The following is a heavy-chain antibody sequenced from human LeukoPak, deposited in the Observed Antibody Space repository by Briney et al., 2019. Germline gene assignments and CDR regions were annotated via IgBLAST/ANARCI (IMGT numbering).Heavy chain of an antibody. CDR1: GFTFSMSS. CDR3: ARGRAGIAAAGFDY. Sequence: GRSLRLSCATSGFTFSMSSMRWVRLAPGKGLEWLAGISFDGANKFSGDSVKGRFSISRDNSKNTLYLQMNSLRLDDTAVYFCARGRAGIAAAGFDYWGQGTLVTVSS. V-gene: IGHV3-30*04. D-gene: IGHD6-13*01. J-gene: IGHJ4*02. CDR2: ISFDGANK.